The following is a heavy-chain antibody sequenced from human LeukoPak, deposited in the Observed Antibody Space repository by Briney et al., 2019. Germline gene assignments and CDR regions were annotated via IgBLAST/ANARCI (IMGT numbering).Heavy chain of an antibody. CDR3: ARGGSEQLAPPFDS. J-gene: IGHJ4*02. CDR1: GYTFTAYY. V-gene: IGHV1-46*01. CDR2: INPSGGSA. D-gene: IGHD6-13*01. Sequence: ASVKVSFKASGYTFTAYYMHWVRQAPGQGLEWMGMINPSGGSANYAQKFQGRVTVTRDTSTSTGYMELSSLRSGDTALYFCARGGSEQLAPPFDSWGQGTLVTVSS.